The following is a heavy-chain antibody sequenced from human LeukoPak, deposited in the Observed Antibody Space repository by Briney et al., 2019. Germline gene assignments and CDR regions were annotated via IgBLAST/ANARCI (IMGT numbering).Heavy chain of an antibody. V-gene: IGHV3-66*01. Sequence: GGSLRLSCAASGFTVSDNYMIWVRQTPGKGLECVSIIYGVGSIYYADSVTGRFTISRDTSNNTLYLQMNSLRAEDTAVYYCAASYYYDSSGYYYMFPFHFWGQGTLVAVSS. CDR3: AASYYYDSSGYYYMFPFHF. J-gene: IGHJ1*01. CDR1: GFTVSDNY. D-gene: IGHD3-22*01. CDR2: IYGVGSI.